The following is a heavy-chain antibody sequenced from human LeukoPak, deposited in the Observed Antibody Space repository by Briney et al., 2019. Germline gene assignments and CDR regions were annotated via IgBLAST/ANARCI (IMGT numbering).Heavy chain of an antibody. CDR3: ARRGSGSRPRYFDL. J-gene: IGHJ2*01. CDR1: GGSISSSNW. CDR2: IYHSGST. V-gene: IGHV4-4*02. Sequence: SGTLSLTCAVSGGSISSSNWWSWVRQPPGKGLEWIGEIYHSGSTNYNASLKSRVTISVDTSKNQFSLKLSSVTAADTAVYYCARRGSGSRPRYFDLWGRGTLVTVSS. D-gene: IGHD3-10*01.